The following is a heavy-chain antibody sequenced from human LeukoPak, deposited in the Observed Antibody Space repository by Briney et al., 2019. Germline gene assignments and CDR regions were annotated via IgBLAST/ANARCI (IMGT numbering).Heavy chain of an antibody. CDR2: ITSSSTTI. V-gene: IGHV3-48*01. Sequence: GGSLRLSCAASGFTFSSYGISWVRQAPGKGLEWVSYITSSSTTIYYADSVKGRFTISRHNAKNSLYLQMNSLRAEDTAVYYCARDHPYSSLFDYWGQGTLVTVSS. J-gene: IGHJ4*02. CDR3: ARDHPYSSLFDY. CDR1: GFTFSSYG. D-gene: IGHD6-6*01.